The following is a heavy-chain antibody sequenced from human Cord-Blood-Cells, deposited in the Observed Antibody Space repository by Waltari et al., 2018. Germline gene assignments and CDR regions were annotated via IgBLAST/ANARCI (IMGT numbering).Heavy chain of an antibody. CDR2: INHSGST. CDR1: GGSFSGYY. D-gene: IGHD2-15*01. CDR3: ARGGRHCSGGSCYYWYFDL. V-gene: IGHV4-34*01. Sequence: QVQLQQWGAGLLKPSETLSLTCAVYGGSFSGYYWSWIRQPPGQGLEWIGEINHSGSTNYNPSRKRRDTISVDTSKNQFALKLSSVTAADTAVYYCARGGRHCSGGSCYYWYFDLWGRGTLVTVSS. J-gene: IGHJ2*01.